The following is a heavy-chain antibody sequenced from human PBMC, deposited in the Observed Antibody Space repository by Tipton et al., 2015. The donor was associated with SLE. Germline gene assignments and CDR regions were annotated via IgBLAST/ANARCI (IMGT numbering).Heavy chain of an antibody. Sequence: SLRLSCAASGFTFSSYAMSWVRQAPGKGLEWVSAISGSGGSTYYADSVKGRFTISRDNSKNTLYLQMNSLRAEDTAVYYCARVLTPYYGMDVWGQGTTVTVSS. J-gene: IGHJ6*02. D-gene: IGHD3-9*01. CDR2: ISGSGGST. V-gene: IGHV3-23*01. CDR1: GFTFSSYA. CDR3: ARVLTPYYGMDV.